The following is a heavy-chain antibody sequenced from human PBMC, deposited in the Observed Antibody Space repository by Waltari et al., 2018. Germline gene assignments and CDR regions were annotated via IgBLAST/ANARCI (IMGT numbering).Heavy chain of an antibody. CDR2: ISNISSSI. Sequence: EVHLVESGGGLVNPGGPLRLSCAASGFTFSPYSMNWVRQAPGKGLEWVSSISNISSSIYYADSILGRFTISRDNDKNSLFLQMNSLRAEDSAVYYCARGGSGSLWGDGLDVWGRGTTITVSS. CDR1: GFTFSPYS. D-gene: IGHD1-26*01. J-gene: IGHJ6*02. CDR3: ARGGSGSLWGDGLDV. V-gene: IGHV3-21*01.